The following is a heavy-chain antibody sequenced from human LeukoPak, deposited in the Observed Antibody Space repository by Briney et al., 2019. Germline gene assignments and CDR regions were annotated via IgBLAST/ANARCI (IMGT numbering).Heavy chain of an antibody. V-gene: IGHV1-8*01. CDR2: MNPNSGNT. D-gene: IGHD6-13*01. CDR3: ATGFSGGIADINWFDP. Sequence: ASVKVSCKASGYTFTSYDINWVRQATGQGLEWMGWMNPNSGNTGYAQKFQGRVTMTRNTSISTAYMELSSLRSEDTAVYYCATGFSGGIADINWFDPWGQGTLVTVSS. J-gene: IGHJ5*02. CDR1: GYTFTSYD.